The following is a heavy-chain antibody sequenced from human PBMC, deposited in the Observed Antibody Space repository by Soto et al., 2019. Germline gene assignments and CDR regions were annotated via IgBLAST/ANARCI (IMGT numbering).Heavy chain of an antibody. CDR1: GGTFSSYA. J-gene: IGHJ2*01. D-gene: IGHD2-2*02. V-gene: IGHV1-69*01. Sequence: QVQLVQSGAEVKKPGSSVKVSCKASGGTFSSYAISWVRQAPGQGLEWMGGIIPIFGTANYAQKFQGRVTITADESTSTAYMELSRLRSEDTAVYYCARGGKCSSTSCYRYFDLWGRGTLVTVSS. CDR2: IIPIFGTA. CDR3: ARGGKCSSTSCYRYFDL.